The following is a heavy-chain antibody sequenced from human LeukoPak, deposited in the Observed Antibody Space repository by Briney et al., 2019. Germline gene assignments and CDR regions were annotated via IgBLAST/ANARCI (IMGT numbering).Heavy chain of an antibody. CDR2: ISYDGSNK. D-gene: IGHD6-19*01. J-gene: IGHJ4*02. CDR3: ARDGGGTFGVADNRGPFDY. Sequence: GGSLRLSCIASGFTFNTYAIHWVRQAPGKGLEWVAVISYDGSNKYYADSVKGRFTISRDNSKSTLFLQMNSLRPEDTAVYYCARDGGGTFGVADNRGPFDYWGQGTLVTVSS. V-gene: IGHV3-30-3*01. CDR1: GFTFNTYA.